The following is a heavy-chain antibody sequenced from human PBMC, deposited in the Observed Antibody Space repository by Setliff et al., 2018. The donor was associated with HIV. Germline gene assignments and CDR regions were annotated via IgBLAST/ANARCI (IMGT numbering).Heavy chain of an antibody. D-gene: IGHD7-27*01. CDR2: VNHNGGT. CDR1: GDSFSGSY. Sequence: LSLTCAVYGDSFSGSYWSWIRQSPGTGLEWIGEVNHNGGTNYNPSLKSRVVVSVDRSKNQSSLKLISVTAADTAVYYCTRKKTGQFGAFNMWGRGTLVTVSS. V-gene: IGHV4-34*01. CDR3: TRKKTGQFGAFNM. J-gene: IGHJ3*02.